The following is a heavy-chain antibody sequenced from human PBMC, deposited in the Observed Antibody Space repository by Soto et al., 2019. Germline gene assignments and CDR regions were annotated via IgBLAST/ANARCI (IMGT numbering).Heavy chain of an antibody. CDR3: ARAGGSAVTSHWHFDS. D-gene: IGHD4-17*01. Sequence: QVQLEESGGGVVQPGRSLRLSCAASGFTFNTNSMHWVRQPPGKGLEWLAAIWYDGTQKYYADSGKGRFNISRDNSKKTLYLEMNSRRAEDTAVYYCARAGGSAVTSHWHFDSWGQGTLVTVSS. CDR1: GFTFNTNS. V-gene: IGHV3-33*01. J-gene: IGHJ4*02. CDR2: IWYDGTQK.